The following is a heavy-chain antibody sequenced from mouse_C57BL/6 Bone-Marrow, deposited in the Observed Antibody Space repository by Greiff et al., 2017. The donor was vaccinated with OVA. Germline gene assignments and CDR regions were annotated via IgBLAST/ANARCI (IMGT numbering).Heavy chain of an antibody. CDR3: ARWMGRRKNYAMDY. Sequence: QVQLQQPGAELVKPGASVKLSCKASGYTFTSYWMHWVKQRPGRGLEWIGRIDPNSGGTKYNEKFKSKATLPVDKPSSTAYMQRSSLTSEDSAFYYCARWMGRRKNYAMDYWGQGTSVTVSS. CDR1: GYTFTSYW. V-gene: IGHV1-72*01. CDR2: IDPNSGGT. J-gene: IGHJ4*01. D-gene: IGHD4-1*01.